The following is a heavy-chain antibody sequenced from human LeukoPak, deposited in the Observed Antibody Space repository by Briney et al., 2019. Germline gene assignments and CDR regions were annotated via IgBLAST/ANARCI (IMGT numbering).Heavy chain of an antibody. J-gene: IGHJ4*02. CDR1: GYTFTSYY. CDR3: ARGPYYYDSSGYYGY. V-gene: IGHV1-46*01. D-gene: IGHD3-22*01. CDR2: INPSGGST. Sequence: ASVKVSCKASGYTFTSYYIHCVRQAPGQGLEWMVIINPSGGSTSYAQRFQGRVTMTRDMSRSTVYMELSSLRSEDTAVYYCARGPYYYDSSGYYGYWGQGTLVTVSS.